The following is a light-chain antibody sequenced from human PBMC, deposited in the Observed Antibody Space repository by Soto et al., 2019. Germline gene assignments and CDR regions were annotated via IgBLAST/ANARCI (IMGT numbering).Light chain of an antibody. Sequence: DIQLTQSPSFLSASVGDRVTITCRASQSISHFLAWYQQKPGKAPKLLIYDASSLESGVPSRFSGSGSGTEFTLTINSLQSEDCATYYCQQYHTWPVTFGGGTKVDIK. J-gene: IGKJ4*01. CDR3: QQYHTWPVT. CDR1: QSISHF. CDR2: DAS. V-gene: IGKV1-5*01.